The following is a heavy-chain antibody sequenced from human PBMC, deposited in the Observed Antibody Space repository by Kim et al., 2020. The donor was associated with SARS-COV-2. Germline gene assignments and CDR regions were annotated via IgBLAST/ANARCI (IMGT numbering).Heavy chain of an antibody. J-gene: IGHJ6*02. CDR2: IYYSGST. V-gene: IGHV4-59*08. Sequence: SETLSLTCTVSGGSISSYYWSWIRQPPGKGLEWIGYIYYSGSTNYNPSLKSRVTISVDTSKNQFSLKLSSVTAADTAVYYCARHSSTMVRGVIIPLYYGMDVWGQGTTVTVSS. D-gene: IGHD3-10*01. CDR3: ARHSSTMVRGVIIPLYYGMDV. CDR1: GGSISSYY.